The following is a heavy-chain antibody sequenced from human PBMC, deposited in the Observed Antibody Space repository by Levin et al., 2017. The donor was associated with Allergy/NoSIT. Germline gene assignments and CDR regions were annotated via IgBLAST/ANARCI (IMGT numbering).Heavy chain of an antibody. V-gene: IGHV3-30-3*01. CDR2: ISYDGSNK. CDR1: GFTFNKNA. D-gene: IGHD3-10*01. CDR3: ARDQDPMVRGALDF. Sequence: SCAASGFTFNKNAMHWVRQAPGKGLEWLSVISYDGSNKYYADSVKGRFTVSRDNSKNTLFLQMNSLRAEDTAFYYCARDQDPMVRGALDFWGQGTLVTVS. J-gene: IGHJ4*02.